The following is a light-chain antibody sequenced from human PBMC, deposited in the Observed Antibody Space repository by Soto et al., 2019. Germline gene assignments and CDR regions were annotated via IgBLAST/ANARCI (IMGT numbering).Light chain of an antibody. CDR3: QQSYSTLGT. Sequence: RVPVTCRASQGISSYLAWYQQKPGKAPKLLIYAASSLQSGVPSRFSVSGSGTDFTFTISSLQPEDFASYYCQQSYSTLGTFGQGTRLEI. CDR1: QGISSY. CDR2: AAS. V-gene: IGKV1-39*01. J-gene: IGKJ5*01.